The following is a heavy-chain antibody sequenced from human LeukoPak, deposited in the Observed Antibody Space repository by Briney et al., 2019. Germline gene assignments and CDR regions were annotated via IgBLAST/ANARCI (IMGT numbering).Heavy chain of an antibody. CDR3: QTYYYDSSGYYYIDQ. CDR2: IIRKAYGGTT. V-gene: IGHV3-49*04. J-gene: IGHJ4*02. Sequence: GGSRRLSCTTPGFTSGDYAMSWVRKAPGKGLDGLGFIIRKAYGGTTEYATSVKGRFTITRNDSKSIAYLQMNSLKTEDTAVYYCQTYYYDSSGYYYIDQWGQGTLVTVSS. CDR1: GFTSGDYA. D-gene: IGHD3-22*01.